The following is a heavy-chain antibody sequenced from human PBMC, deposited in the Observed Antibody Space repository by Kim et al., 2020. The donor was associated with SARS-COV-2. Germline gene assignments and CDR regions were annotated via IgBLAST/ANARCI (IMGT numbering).Heavy chain of an antibody. D-gene: IGHD3-3*01. CDR3: AREPYDDFWSGYYFDY. V-gene: IGHV3-21*01. CDR2: ISSSSSYI. J-gene: IGHJ4*01. Sequence: GGSLRLSCAASGFTFSSYSMNWVRQAPGKGLEWVSSISSSSSYIYYADSVKGRFTISRDNAKNSLYLQMNSLRAEDTAVYYCAREPYDDFWSGYYFDYWGHGTLVTVSS. CDR1: GFTFSSYS.